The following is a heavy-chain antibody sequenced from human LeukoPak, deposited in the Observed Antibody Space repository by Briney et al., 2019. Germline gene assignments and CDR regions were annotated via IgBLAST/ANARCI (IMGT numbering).Heavy chain of an antibody. V-gene: IGHV5-51*01. Sequence: GESLKISCQDSGSTFAIYWIGWVRQLPGKGLEWMGIIYPGDSDTKYSPSFQGQVTMSVDKSINTAYLQWDSLKASDTAMYYCARLSTRLLDHWGQGTRVTVSS. CDR1: GSTFAIYW. D-gene: IGHD3-3*01. CDR2: IYPGDSDT. CDR3: ARLSTRLLDH. J-gene: IGHJ4*02.